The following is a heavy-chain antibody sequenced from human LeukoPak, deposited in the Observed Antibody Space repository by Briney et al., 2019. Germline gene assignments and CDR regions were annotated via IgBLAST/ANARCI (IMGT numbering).Heavy chain of an antibody. CDR2: IYRGSST. CDR3: ARGPRPGSSGYPNLDD. CDR1: GFTVSSNY. Sequence: GGSLRLSCAPSGFTVSSNYMNGVRQAPGKGLEGVSLIYRGSSTNYADSVKGRFTISRDDSKNTLYLQMNSLRAEDTAVYYCARGPRPGSSGYPNLDDWGQGTLVTVSS. J-gene: IGHJ4*02. V-gene: IGHV3-53*01. D-gene: IGHD3-22*01.